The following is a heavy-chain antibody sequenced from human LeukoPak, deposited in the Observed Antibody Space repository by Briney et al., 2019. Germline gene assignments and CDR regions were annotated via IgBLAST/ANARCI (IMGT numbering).Heavy chain of an antibody. D-gene: IGHD2/OR15-2a*01. Sequence: ASVKVSCKASGYTFTGYYMHWVRQAPGQGLEWMGWIDPNSGGTSYALKFQGRVTMTRDTSISTAYMELSRLRSDDTAVYYCARGSTSPEHPWGQGTLVTVSS. CDR1: GYTFTGYY. CDR2: IDPNSGGT. J-gene: IGHJ5*02. V-gene: IGHV1-2*02. CDR3: ARGSTSPEHP.